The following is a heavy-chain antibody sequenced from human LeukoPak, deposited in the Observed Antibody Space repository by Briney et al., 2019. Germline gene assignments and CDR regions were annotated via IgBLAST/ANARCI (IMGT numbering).Heavy chain of an antibody. Sequence: ASVTVSCKASGYTFTCYYMHWVRQAPGQGLEWMGWINPNSGGTNYAQKFQGRVTMTRDTSISTAYMELSRLRSDDTAVYYCARDATDYYDSSGYYQLNYYYYMDVWGKGTTVTVSS. CDR1: GYTFTCYY. CDR3: ARDATDYYDSSGYYQLNYYYYMDV. D-gene: IGHD3-22*01. CDR2: INPNSGGT. V-gene: IGHV1-2*02. J-gene: IGHJ6*03.